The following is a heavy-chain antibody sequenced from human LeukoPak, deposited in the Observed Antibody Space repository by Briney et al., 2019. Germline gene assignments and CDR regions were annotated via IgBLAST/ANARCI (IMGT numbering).Heavy chain of an antibody. J-gene: IGHJ5*02. CDR2: ISSAGSII. Sequence: GGSLRLSCAASGFTFSSYEMHWVRQASGKGLEWISYISSAGSIIYYADSVKGRFTISRDNSHNTVFLQMNSLRTEDTAVYFCARGKGIRYLEWLLSYHWGQGTLVTVSS. CDR3: ARGKGIRYLEWLLSYH. D-gene: IGHD3-3*01. V-gene: IGHV3-48*03. CDR1: GFTFSSYE.